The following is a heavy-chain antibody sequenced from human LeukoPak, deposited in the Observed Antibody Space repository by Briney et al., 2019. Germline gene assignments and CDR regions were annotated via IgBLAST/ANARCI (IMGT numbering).Heavy chain of an antibody. CDR3: ARGIHVDTAMADY. J-gene: IGHJ4*02. CDR1: VFTFSSYS. CDR2: ISSSSSYI. D-gene: IGHD5-18*01. V-gene: IGHV3-21*01. Sequence: PGGSLRLSCVASVFTFSSYSMNWVRQAPGKGLEWVSSISSSSSYIYYADSVKGRFTISRDNSKNTLYLQMNSLRAEDTAVYYCARGIHVDTAMADYWGQGTLVTVSS.